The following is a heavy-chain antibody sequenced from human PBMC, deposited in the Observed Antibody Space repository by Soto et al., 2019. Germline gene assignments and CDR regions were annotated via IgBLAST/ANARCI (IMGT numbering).Heavy chain of an antibody. Sequence: QVQLVQSGAEVKKPGASVKVSCKASGYTFTSYDINWVRQATGQGLEWMGWMNPNSGNTGYAQKFQGRVTMTRHTSIRTAYMELSSLRSEDTAVYYCARCNGGSYYGSGAFDTWGQGTTVTVSS. CDR1: GYTFTSYD. V-gene: IGHV1-8*01. J-gene: IGHJ3*02. CDR3: ARCNGGSYYGSGAFDT. D-gene: IGHD1-26*01. CDR2: MNPNSGNT.